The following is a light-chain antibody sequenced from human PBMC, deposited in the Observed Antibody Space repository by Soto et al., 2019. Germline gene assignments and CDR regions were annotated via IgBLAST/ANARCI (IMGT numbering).Light chain of an antibody. Sequence: QSVLTQPPSVSGAPGQRVTISCTGSSSNIGAGYDVHWYQQLPGTAPKLLIYGNSNRPSGVPDRFSGSKSGTSASLAITWLQADDEADYYCQSYDSSLRVVFGGGTKVTVL. CDR1: SSNIGAGYD. CDR2: GNS. CDR3: QSYDSSLRVV. J-gene: IGLJ2*01. V-gene: IGLV1-40*01.